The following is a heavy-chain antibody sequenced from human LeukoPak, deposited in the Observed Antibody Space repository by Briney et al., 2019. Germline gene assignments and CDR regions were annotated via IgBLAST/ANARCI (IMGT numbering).Heavy chain of an antibody. V-gene: IGHV4-39*02. CDR1: GGSISSSSYY. Sequence: SETLSLTCTVSGGSISSSSYYWGWIRQPPGKGLEWIGSICYSGSTYYNPSLKSRVTISVDTSKNQFSLKLSSVTAADTAVYYCARDGEELLGKGSFDYWGQGTLVTVSS. D-gene: IGHD1-26*01. CDR2: ICYSGST. CDR3: ARDGEELLGKGSFDY. J-gene: IGHJ4*02.